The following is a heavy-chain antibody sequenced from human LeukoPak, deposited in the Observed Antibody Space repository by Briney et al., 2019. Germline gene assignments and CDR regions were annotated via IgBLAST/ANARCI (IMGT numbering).Heavy chain of an antibody. V-gene: IGHV1-69*13. D-gene: IGHD3-22*01. CDR1: GGTFSSYA. J-gene: IGHJ4*02. CDR3: ARSTGRRRYYYDSSGYYFYFFDY. Sequence: ASVKVSCKASGGTFSSYAISWVRQAPGQGLEWMGGIIPIFGTANYAQKFQGRVTITADESTGTAYMELSSLRSEDTAVYYCARSTGRRRYYYDSSGYYFYFFDYWGQGTLVTVSS. CDR2: IIPIFGTA.